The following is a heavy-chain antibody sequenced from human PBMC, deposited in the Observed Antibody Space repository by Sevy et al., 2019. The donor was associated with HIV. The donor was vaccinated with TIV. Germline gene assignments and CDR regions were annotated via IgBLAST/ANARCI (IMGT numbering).Heavy chain of an antibody. J-gene: IGHJ6*02. CDR3: AKEQRLITQSGSYFYYGMNV. CDR1: NLTFEDYA. Sequence: GGSLRLSCAASNLTFEDYAMHWVRRAPGKGLEWVSGISWNGADIGFAASVKGRFTISRDNAKSSVYLQINSLTPDDMGVDDSAKEQRLITQSGSYFYYGMNVWGQRTTVTVSS. CDR2: ISWNGADI. D-gene: IGHD6-25*01. V-gene: IGHV3-9*03.